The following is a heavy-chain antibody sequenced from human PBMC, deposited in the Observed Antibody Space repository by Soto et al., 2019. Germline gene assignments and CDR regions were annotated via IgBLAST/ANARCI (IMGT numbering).Heavy chain of an antibody. V-gene: IGHV4-4*01. D-gene: IGHD6-13*01. CDR1: GGSISNSNW. J-gene: IGHJ4*02. CDR3: ARSNGIALPSYHLDY. CDR2: SYHSGST. Sequence: QVQLQESGPGLVKPSGTLSLTCAVSGGSISNSNWWSWVRQPPGKGLEWIGESYHSGSTKYNPSPKXRXPXXVDKPKDLSALRLSTVTAADTAVYCFARSNGIALPSYHLDYWGQGPLVTVSS.